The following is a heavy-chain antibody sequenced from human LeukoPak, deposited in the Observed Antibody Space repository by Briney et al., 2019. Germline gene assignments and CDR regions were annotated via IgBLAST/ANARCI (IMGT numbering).Heavy chain of an antibody. D-gene: IGHD3-16*01. CDR3: ARRWVYDKKAFDA. CDR1: GGSISGTYY. CDR2: IYYTGTT. Sequence: SETLSLTCTVSGGSISGTYYWSWIRQPPGKGLGWIGYIYYTGTTDSNPSLKSRVTISLDTSKNQFSLNLSSVTAADTAVYYCARRWVYDKKAFDAWGQGTMVTVSS. V-gene: IGHV4-59*08. J-gene: IGHJ3*01.